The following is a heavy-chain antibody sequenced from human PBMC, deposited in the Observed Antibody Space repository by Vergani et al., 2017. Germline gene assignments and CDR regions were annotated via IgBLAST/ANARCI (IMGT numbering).Heavy chain of an antibody. J-gene: IGHJ6*03. V-gene: IGHV4-39*07. D-gene: IGHD6-13*01. CDR2: IYYSGST. CDR3: ARNRGIAAAGYYYYYMDV. Sequence: QLQLQESGPGLVKPSETLSLTCTVSGGSISSSSYYWGWIRQPPGKGLEWIGSIYYSGSTYYNPSLKSRVTISVDTSKNQFSLKLSSVTAADTAVYYCARNRGIAAAGYYYYYMDVWGKGP. CDR1: GGSISSSSYY.